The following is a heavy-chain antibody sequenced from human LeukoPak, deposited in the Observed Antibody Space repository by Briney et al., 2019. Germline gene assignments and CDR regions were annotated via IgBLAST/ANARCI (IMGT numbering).Heavy chain of an antibody. CDR2: IIPIFGTA. D-gene: IGHD3-3*01. V-gene: IGHV1-69*13. CDR3: ARTAITIFGVVIIYNWFDP. J-gene: IGHJ5*02. Sequence: GASVKVSCKASGGTFSSCAISWVRQAPGQGLEWMGGIIPIFGTANYAQKFQGRVTITADESTSTAYMELSSLRSEDTAVYYCARTAITIFGVVIIYNWFDPWGQGTLVTVSS. CDR1: GGTFSSCA.